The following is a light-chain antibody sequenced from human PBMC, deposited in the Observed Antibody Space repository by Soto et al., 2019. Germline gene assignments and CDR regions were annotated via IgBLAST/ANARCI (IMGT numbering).Light chain of an antibody. J-gene: IGKJ3*01. V-gene: IGKV1-39*01. CDR2: AAS. CDR3: QQSYSTPLFT. Sequence: DIQMTQSPSSLSASVGDRVTITCRASQSISSYLNWYQQKPGKAPNLLIYAASSLQSGVPSRFSGSGSVTDFTLTISSLQPEDFATYYCQQSYSTPLFTFGPGTKVDIK. CDR1: QSISSY.